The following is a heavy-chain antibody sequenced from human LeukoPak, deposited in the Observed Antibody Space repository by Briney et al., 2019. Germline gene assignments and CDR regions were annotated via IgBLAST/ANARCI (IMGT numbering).Heavy chain of an antibody. CDR1: GYTFTSYY. CDR3: ARGGFLEWLFPQGY. D-gene: IGHD3-3*01. V-gene: IGHV1-46*01. J-gene: IGHJ4*02. Sequence: GASVKVSCKASGYTFTSYYMHWVRQAPGQGLEWMGIINPSGGSTSYAQKFQGRVTMTRDMSTSTAYMELSRLRSDDTAVYYCARGGFLEWLFPQGYWGQGTLVTVSS. CDR2: INPSGGST.